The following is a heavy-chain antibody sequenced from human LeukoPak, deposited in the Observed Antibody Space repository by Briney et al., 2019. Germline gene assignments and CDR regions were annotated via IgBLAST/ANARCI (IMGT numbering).Heavy chain of an antibody. D-gene: IGHD6-19*01. J-gene: IGHJ2*01. V-gene: IGHV4-59*01. CDR1: GGSISSYY. CDR2: IYYSGST. Sequence: SSETLSLTCTVSGGSISSYYWSWIRQPPGKGLEWIGYIYYSGSTNYNPSLKSRVTISVDTSKNQFSLKLSSVTAADTAVYYCARAKKWLVRPVNWYFDLWGRGTLVTVSS. CDR3: ARAKKWLVRPVNWYFDL.